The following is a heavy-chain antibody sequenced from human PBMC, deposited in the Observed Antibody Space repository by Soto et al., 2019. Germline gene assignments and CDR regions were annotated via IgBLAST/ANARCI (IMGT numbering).Heavy chain of an antibody. J-gene: IGHJ4*02. CDR1: WGSSGNGGNH. V-gene: IGHV4-31*03. CDR2: IYYTGST. CDR3: ARGLISGSHYSGGWYYFDS. Sequence: SPPPIVFWGSSGNGGNHCSWTRQNPGEGLEWIGYIYYTGSTYYKPSLKSRVIMSVDTSKNQFSLRLSSVTAADTAVYYCARGLISGSHYSGGWYYFDSWGQGTQVTVSS. D-gene: IGHD1-26*01.